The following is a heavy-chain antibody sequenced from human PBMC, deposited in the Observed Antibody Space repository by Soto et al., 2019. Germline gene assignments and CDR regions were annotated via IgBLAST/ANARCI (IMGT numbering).Heavy chain of an antibody. V-gene: IGHV1-46*01. CDR1: GYTFTSYY. CDR2: INPSGGST. J-gene: IGHJ4*02. CDR3: ARVEELDDSSDY. D-gene: IGHD1-26*01. Sequence: ASVKVSCKASGYTFTSYYMHWVRQAPGQGLEWMGIINPSGGSTSYAQKFQGRVTMTRDTSTSTVYMELSSLRSEDTAAYYCARVEELDDSSDYWGQGTLVTVSS.